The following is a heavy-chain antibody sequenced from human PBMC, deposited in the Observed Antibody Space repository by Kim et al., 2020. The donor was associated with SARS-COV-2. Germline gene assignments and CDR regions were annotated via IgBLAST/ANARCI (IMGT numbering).Heavy chain of an antibody. D-gene: IGHD2-15*01. CDR2: ST. Sequence: STYDDPAHQSRVTISVDTSKNQFSLKLSSVTAADTAVYYCAREGGNSYDYWGQGTLVTVSS. J-gene: IGHJ4*02. V-gene: IGHV4-31*02. CDR3: AREGGNSYDY.